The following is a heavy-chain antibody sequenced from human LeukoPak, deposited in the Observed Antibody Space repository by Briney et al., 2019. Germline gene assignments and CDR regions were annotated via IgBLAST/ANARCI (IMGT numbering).Heavy chain of an antibody. D-gene: IGHD6-13*01. J-gene: IGHJ4*02. CDR3: AKHGGVAAAGTGRDYYFDY. CDR2: INPSGGST. Sequence: ASVKVSCKASGYTFTSYYMHWVRQAPGQGLEWMGIINPSGGSTSYAQKFQGRVTMTRDTSTSTVYMELSSLRAEDTAVYYCAKHGGVAAAGTGRDYYFDYWGQGTLVTVSS. CDR1: GYTFTSYY. V-gene: IGHV1-46*01.